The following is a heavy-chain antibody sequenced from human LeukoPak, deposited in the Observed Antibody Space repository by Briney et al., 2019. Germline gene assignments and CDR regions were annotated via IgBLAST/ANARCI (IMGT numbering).Heavy chain of an antibody. CDR3: ARINYDSSGYSFDY. Sequence: TLSLTCTVSGGSISSYYWSWIRQPPGKALEWLARIDWDDDKYYSTSLKTRLTISKDTSKNQVVLTMTNMDPVDTATYYCARINYDSSGYSFDYWGQGTLVTVSS. CDR2: IDWDDDK. V-gene: IGHV2-70*11. CDR1: GGSISSYY. J-gene: IGHJ4*02. D-gene: IGHD3-22*01.